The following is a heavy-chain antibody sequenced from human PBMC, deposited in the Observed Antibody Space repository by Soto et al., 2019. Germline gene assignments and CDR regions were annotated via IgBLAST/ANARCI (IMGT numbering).Heavy chain of an antibody. CDR2: IYPGDSDT. CDR1: GYTFTTYW. D-gene: IGHD3-10*01. Sequence: PGESLKISCKASGYTFTTYWIAWVRQMPGKGLEWMGIIYPGDSDTRYGPSFQGQVTISADKSTTTAYLQWGSLKASDTAMYYCARAPAGVDFDYWGQGTLVTVSS. J-gene: IGHJ4*02. CDR3: ARAPAGVDFDY. V-gene: IGHV5-51*01.